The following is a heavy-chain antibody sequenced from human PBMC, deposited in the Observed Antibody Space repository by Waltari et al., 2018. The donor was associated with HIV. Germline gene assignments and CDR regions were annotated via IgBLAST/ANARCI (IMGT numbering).Heavy chain of an antibody. CDR1: GLIFNNNA. J-gene: IGHJ4*02. V-gene: IGHV3-23*01. D-gene: IGHD1-1*01. CDR3: VKDGPGPWDWNHSFVS. CDR2: ISAGGHSV. Sequence: EVHLLESGGGLVQPGGSLRLSCGASGLIFNNNALGWVRQAPGKGLEWVSSISAGGHSVYYADSAKGRFTISRDNLNNTLYLQMRSLRVDDTAIYYCVKDGPGPWDWNHSFVSWGQGARVTVS.